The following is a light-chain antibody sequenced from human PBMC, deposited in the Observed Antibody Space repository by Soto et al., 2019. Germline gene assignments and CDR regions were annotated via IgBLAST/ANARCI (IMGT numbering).Light chain of an antibody. CDR2: RND. V-gene: IGLV1-47*01. Sequence: QSVLTQPPSASGTPGQRVTISCSGSGSNIGSSYVYWYQQVPGTSPKLLIYRNDQRPSGVPDRFSGSKSGTSASLAISGLRYEDEADYYCAAWDDSLRGVFGGGTKLTVL. CDR1: GSNIGSSY. CDR3: AAWDDSLRGV. J-gene: IGLJ3*02.